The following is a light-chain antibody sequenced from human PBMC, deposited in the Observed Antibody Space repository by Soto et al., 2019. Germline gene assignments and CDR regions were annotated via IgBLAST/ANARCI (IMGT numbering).Light chain of an antibody. CDR1: QSVSNNY. V-gene: IGKV3-20*01. CDR2: GAS. Sequence: EIVMTQSPATLSVSPGQRATLYCXASQSVSNNYLAWYQQKPGQAPRLLIYGASNRATGIPDRFNGSGSGTDFTLTISRLEPEDFAVYYCQQYGPSPAFGQGTKVDI. CDR3: QQYGPSPA. J-gene: IGKJ2*01.